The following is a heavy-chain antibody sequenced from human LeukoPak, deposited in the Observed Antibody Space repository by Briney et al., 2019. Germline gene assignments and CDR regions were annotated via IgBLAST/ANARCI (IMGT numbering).Heavy chain of an antibody. Sequence: SETLSLTCTVSGASVSSGLYYWSWIRQPPGKGLEWIAYIFNSGSTNYNPSLKSRFTISVDTSKNQFSLRLSSVTAADTAVYYCARESRDVETEGFDYWGQGTLVTVSS. D-gene: IGHD5-24*01. CDR2: IFNSGST. J-gene: IGHJ4*02. CDR3: ARESRDVETEGFDY. V-gene: IGHV4-61*01. CDR1: GASVSSGLYY.